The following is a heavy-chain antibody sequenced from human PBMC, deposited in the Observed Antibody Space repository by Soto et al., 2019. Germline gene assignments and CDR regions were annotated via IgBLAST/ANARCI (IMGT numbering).Heavy chain of an antibody. CDR3: ASYVDTAMAFDP. CDR1: GGSISSYY. Sequence: SETLSLTCTVSGGSISSYYWSWIRQPPGKGLEWIGYIYYSGSTNYNPSLKSRVTISVDTSKNQFSLKLSSVTAADTAVYYCASYVDTAMAFDPWGQGTLVTVSS. J-gene: IGHJ5*02. D-gene: IGHD5-18*01. CDR2: IYYSGST. V-gene: IGHV4-59*01.